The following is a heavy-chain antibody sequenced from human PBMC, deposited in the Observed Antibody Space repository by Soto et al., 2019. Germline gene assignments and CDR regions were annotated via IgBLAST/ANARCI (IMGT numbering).Heavy chain of an antibody. Sequence: QVQLQESGPGLVKPSQTLSLTCTVSGGSISSGDYYWSWIRQPPGKGLEWIGYIYYSGSTYYNPSLKSRVTISVDTSKNQFSLKLSSVTAADTAVYYCARGAKEGITMVRGAFGSAFDIWGQGTMVTVSS. J-gene: IGHJ3*02. CDR2: IYYSGST. D-gene: IGHD3-10*01. CDR1: GGSISSGDYY. CDR3: ARGAKEGITMVRGAFGSAFDI. V-gene: IGHV4-30-4*01.